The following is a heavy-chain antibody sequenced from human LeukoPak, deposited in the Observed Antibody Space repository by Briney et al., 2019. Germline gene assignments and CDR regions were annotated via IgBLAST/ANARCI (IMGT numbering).Heavy chain of an antibody. D-gene: IGHD3-3*01. CDR3: AADWRAASDPFYYGLDV. V-gene: IGHV1-58*01. CDR1: GVAFPDST. J-gene: IGHJ6*02. Sequence: ASVKVSCKASGVAFPDSTVRWVRQARGQRLEWIGWIVVGSGNTNYAQQFQARVTITRDMSTRTAYMELSSLRSEDTAVYYCAADWRAASDPFYYGLDVWGQGTTVTVSS. CDR2: IVVGSGNT.